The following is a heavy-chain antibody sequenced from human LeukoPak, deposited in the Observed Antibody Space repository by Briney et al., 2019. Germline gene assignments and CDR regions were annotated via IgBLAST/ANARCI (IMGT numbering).Heavy chain of an antibody. Sequence: SETLSLTCTVSGGSISSNGYYWDWIRQPPGKGLEWIGSIYYSGSTYYNPSLTSRVTISVDTSKNQVSLKLSSVTAADTAVCYCARLLRWVYYFDSWGQGTLVTVSS. J-gene: IGHJ4*02. V-gene: IGHV4-39*01. CDR3: ARLLRWVYYFDS. CDR1: GGSISSNGYY. CDR2: IYYSGST. D-gene: IGHD2-21*01.